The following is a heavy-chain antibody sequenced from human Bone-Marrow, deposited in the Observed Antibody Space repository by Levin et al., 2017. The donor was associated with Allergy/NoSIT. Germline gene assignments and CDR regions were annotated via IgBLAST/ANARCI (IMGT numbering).Heavy chain of an antibody. D-gene: IGHD3-10*01. Sequence: GGSLRLSCKSSGYTFTDYFLHWVRQAPGQGLEWMGWINPKSDGTNYAHKFRGRVTLTRDTSMTTVYMDLSRLRSDDTALFYCARAMPGSGTPPNFDSWGQGTLVAVSS. CDR1: GYTFTDYF. V-gene: IGHV1-2*02. CDR3: ARAMPGSGTPPNFDS. CDR2: INPKSDGT. J-gene: IGHJ4*02.